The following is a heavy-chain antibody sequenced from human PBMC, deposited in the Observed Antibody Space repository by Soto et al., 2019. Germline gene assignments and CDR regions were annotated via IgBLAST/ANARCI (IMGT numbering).Heavy chain of an antibody. J-gene: IGHJ3*01. D-gene: IGHD6-13*01. Sequence: QVQLVESGGGVVQPGTSLRLSCAASGFTFYNYGMHWVRQAPGTGLEWVAAISSHGRDTYYAESVKGRLTISRDHSNNTLYLQMHSLRAEDTAVYYCAKDHVIAAYHWIYWGQGTMVTVSS. CDR3: AKDHVIAAYHWIY. CDR2: ISSHGRDT. V-gene: IGHV3-30*18. CDR1: GFTFYNYG.